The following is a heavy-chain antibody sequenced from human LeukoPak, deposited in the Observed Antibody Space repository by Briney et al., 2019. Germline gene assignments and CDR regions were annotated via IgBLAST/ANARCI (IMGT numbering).Heavy chain of an antibody. J-gene: IGHJ6*03. V-gene: IGHV4-38-2*01. CDR3: ARLTVRGPSYMDV. CDR2: IYHSGST. CDR1: GYSISSGYY. Sequence: PSETLSLTCAVSGYSISSGYYWGWIRQPPGKGLEWIGSIYHSGSTYYNPSLKSRVTISVDTSKNQFSLKLSSVTAADTAMYYCARLTVRGPSYMDVWGKGTTVTVSS. D-gene: IGHD3-10*01.